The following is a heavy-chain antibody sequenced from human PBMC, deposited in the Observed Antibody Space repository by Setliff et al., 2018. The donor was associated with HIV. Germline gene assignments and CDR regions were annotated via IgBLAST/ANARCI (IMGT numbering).Heavy chain of an antibody. CDR3: ARSPLYSGYERYYFDY. CDR1: GYSISSGCY. CDR2: MYHTGST. V-gene: IGHV4-38-2*01. J-gene: IGHJ4*02. D-gene: IGHD5-12*01. Sequence: SETLSLTCAVSGYSISSGCYWGWIRQPPGKGLEWIGSMYHTGSTYYSPSLNSRFTISVDRSKTQFSLKLSSVTAADTAVYYCARSPLYSGYERYYFDYWGQGTLVTVSS.